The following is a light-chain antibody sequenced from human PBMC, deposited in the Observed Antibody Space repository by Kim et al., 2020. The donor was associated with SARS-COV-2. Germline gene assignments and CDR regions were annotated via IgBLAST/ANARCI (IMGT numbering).Light chain of an antibody. CDR3: QQYDVWPPWT. CDR1: QSVGRN. V-gene: IGKV3-15*01. J-gene: IGKJ1*01. CDR2: DAS. Sequence: VCPRKKATHSCRASQSVGRNVAWYQQKPAQAPRLLIYDASTRATGITARFSGSGSGTEFTLTISSMQSEDLAVYCCQQYDVWPPWTFGQGTKVEI.